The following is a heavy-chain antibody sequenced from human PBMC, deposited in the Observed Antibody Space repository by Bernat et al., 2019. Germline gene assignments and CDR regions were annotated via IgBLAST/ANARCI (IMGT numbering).Heavy chain of an antibody. J-gene: IGHJ6*02. CDR2: ISYDGSNK. V-gene: IGHV3-30-3*01. D-gene: IGHD5-18*01. Sequence: QVQLVESGGGVVQPGRSLRLSCAASGFTFSSYAMHWVRQAPGKGLEWVAVISYDGSNKYYADSVKGRFTISRDNSKNTLYLQMNSLRAEDTAVYYCARGSHRPTWIQAYYYGMDVWGQGTTVTVSS. CDR3: ARGSHRPTWIQAYYYGMDV. CDR1: GFTFSSYA.